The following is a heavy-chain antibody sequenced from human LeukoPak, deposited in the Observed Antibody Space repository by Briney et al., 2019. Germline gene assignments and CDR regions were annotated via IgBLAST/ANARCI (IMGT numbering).Heavy chain of an antibody. D-gene: IGHD3-22*01. J-gene: IGHJ4*02. CDR3: AKDYGTYYYDSSGYCDY. V-gene: IGHV3-23*01. CDR2: ISGGGGST. CDR1: GFTFSSYA. Sequence: PGGSLRLSCAASGFTFSSYAMSWVRQAPGKGLEWVSAISGGGGSTYYADSVKGRFTISRDNSKNTLYLQMNSLRAEDTAVYYCAKDYGTYYYDSSGYCDYWGQGTLVTVSS.